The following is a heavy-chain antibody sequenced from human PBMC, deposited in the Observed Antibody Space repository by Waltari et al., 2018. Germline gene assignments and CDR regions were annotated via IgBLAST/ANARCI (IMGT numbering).Heavy chain of an antibody. Sequence: QLQLQESGPGLVKHSETLSLTCTVSGGSISSSSYYWGWIRQPPGKGLEWIGSIYYSGSTYYNPSLKSRVTISVDTSKNQFSLKLSSVTAADTAVYYCARHLGSGSYYQDYYFDYWGQGTLVTVSS. V-gene: IGHV4-39*07. D-gene: IGHD1-26*01. CDR1: GGSISSSSYY. CDR3: ARHLGSGSYYQDYYFDY. CDR2: IYYSGST. J-gene: IGHJ4*02.